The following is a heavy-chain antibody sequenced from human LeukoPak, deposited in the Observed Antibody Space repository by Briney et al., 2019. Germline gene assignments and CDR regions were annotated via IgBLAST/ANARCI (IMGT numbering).Heavy chain of an antibody. CDR2: ISSSSSYI. D-gene: IGHD3-9*01. CDR3: ARDSDWDDAFDI. V-gene: IGHV3-21*01. CDR1: GFTVSSNY. Sequence: GGSLRLSCAASGFTVSSNYMNWVRQAPGKGLEWVSPISSSSSYIYYADSVKGRFTISRDNAKNSLYLQMNSLRAEDTAVYYCARDSDWDDAFDIWGQGTMVTVSS. J-gene: IGHJ3*02.